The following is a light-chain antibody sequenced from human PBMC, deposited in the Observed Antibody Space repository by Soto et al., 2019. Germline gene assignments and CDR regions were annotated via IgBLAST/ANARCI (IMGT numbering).Light chain of an antibody. Sequence: EIVLTQSPGTLSLSPGERDTLSCRASQSVSSTYLAWYQQKPGQAPRLLIYDVSSRATGIPDRFSGSGSGTDFTLTISRLEPEDSAVYFCQQYSTSTRTFGQGTKVEIQ. CDR3: QQYSTSTRT. J-gene: IGKJ1*01. CDR1: QSVSSTY. V-gene: IGKV3-20*01. CDR2: DVS.